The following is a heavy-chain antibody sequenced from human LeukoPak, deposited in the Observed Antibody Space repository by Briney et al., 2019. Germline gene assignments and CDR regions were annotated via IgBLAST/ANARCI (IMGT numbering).Heavy chain of an antibody. D-gene: IGHD3-10*01. V-gene: IGHV1-46*01. CDR3: AKELTRFRELSD. CDR2: INPSGDGT. Sequence: ASVKVSCKASGYTFTNYYMHWVRQAPGQGLEWMGVINPSGDGTTYAQKFQGRVTMTRDMSTSTVYMELSSLRSEDTAVYYCAKELTRFRELSDWGQGTLVTVSS. J-gene: IGHJ4*02. CDR1: GYTFTNYY.